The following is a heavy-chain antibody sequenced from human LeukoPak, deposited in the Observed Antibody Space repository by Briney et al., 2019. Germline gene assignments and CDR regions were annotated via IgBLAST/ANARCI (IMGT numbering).Heavy chain of an antibody. CDR2: ISSSSSYI. Sequence: GGSLRLSCAAFGFTFSSYSMNWVRQAPGKGLEWVSSISSSSSYIYYADSVKGRFTISRDNAKNSLYLQMNSLRAEDTAVYYCARWGQEWELPGFDYWGQGTLVTVSS. CDR3: ARWGQEWELPGFDY. D-gene: IGHD1-26*01. J-gene: IGHJ4*02. CDR1: GFTFSSYS. V-gene: IGHV3-21*01.